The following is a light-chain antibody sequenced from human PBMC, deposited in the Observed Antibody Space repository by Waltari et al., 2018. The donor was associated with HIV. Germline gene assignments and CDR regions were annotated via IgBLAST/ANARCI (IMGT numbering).Light chain of an antibody. CDR2: DNN. J-gene: IGLJ2*01. CDR3: GSWDSSLSGVV. CDR1: NSTIGNNY. V-gene: IGLV1-51*01. Sequence: QSVLTQPPSVSAAPGQKVTISCSGSNSTIGNNYVSWYQQLPGTAPKLLIYDNNKRPSGISDRFACSKSGTSATLGITGLQTGDESDYYCGSWDSSLSGVVFGGGTKLTVL.